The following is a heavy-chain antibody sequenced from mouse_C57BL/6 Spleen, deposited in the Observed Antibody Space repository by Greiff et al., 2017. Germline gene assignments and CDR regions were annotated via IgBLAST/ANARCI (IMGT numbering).Heavy chain of an antibody. J-gene: IGHJ2*01. Sequence: QVQLKQPGAELVRPGTSVKLSCKASGYTFTSYWMHWVKQRPGQGLEWIGVIDPSDSYTNYNQKFKGKATLTVDTSSSTAYMQLSSLTSEDSAVYYCARRGNDYFDYWGQGTTLTVSS. V-gene: IGHV1-59*01. CDR2: IDPSDSYT. CDR3: ARRGNDYFDY. D-gene: IGHD2-3*01. CDR1: GYTFTSYW.